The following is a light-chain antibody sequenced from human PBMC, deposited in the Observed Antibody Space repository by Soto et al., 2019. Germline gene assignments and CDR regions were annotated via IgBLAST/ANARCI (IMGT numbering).Light chain of an antibody. V-gene: IGKV1-27*01. J-gene: IGKJ5*01. CDR2: AAS. Sequence: DIQMTQSPSSLSASVGDRVTITCRASQGISNFLAWYQQKPGKVPKLLVSAASTLQSGVPSRFSGSGSGTVFTLTITRLQPEDAATYYYQTYSSVPTFGQGTRLEIK. CDR1: QGISNF. CDR3: QTYSSVPT.